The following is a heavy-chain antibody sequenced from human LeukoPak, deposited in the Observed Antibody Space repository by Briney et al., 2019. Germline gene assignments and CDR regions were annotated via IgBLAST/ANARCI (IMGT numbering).Heavy chain of an antibody. V-gene: IGHV3-21*01. Sequence: KAGGSLRLSCAASGFIFSSYSMNWVRQAPGKGLEWVSSISSSSSYIYYADSVKGRFTISRDNAKNSLYLQMNSLRAEDTAVYYCARETTIFGLTYYYGMDLWGQGTTVTVSS. CDR2: ISSSSSYI. CDR3: ARETTIFGLTYYYGMDL. D-gene: IGHD3-3*01. CDR1: GFIFSSYS. J-gene: IGHJ6*02.